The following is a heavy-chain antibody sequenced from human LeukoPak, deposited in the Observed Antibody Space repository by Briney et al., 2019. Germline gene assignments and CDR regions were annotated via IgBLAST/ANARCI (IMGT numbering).Heavy chain of an antibody. J-gene: IGHJ4*02. V-gene: IGHV1-2*02. CDR3: AREQAVGDRHQKLFDY. CDR1: GYTFTGYY. D-gene: IGHD3-10*01. CDR2: INPNSGGT. Sequence: ASVKVSCKASGYTFTGYYMHWVRQAPGQGLAWMGWINPNSGGTNYAQKFKGRVTMTRDTSISTASMELTRLTSDDSAVYYCAREQAVGDRHQKLFDYWGQGTLVTVSS.